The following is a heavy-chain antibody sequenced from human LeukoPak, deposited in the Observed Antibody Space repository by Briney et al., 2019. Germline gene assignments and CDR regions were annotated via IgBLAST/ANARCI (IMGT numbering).Heavy chain of an antibody. Sequence: ASVKVSCKASGYTFTNYDINWVRQATGQGLEWLGWMSASSGNTGYAQKFQGRVTMTEDTSTDTAYMELSSLRSEDTAVYYCATDSLRITMVRGVIKTYYYYGMDVWGQGTTVTVSS. D-gene: IGHD3-10*01. CDR2: MSASSGNT. CDR1: GYTFTNYD. V-gene: IGHV1-8*01. J-gene: IGHJ6*02. CDR3: ATDSLRITMVRGVIKTYYYYGMDV.